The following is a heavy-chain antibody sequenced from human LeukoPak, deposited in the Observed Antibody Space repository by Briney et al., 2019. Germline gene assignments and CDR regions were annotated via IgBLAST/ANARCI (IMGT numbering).Heavy chain of an antibody. CDR2: IYHSGST. CDR3: ARDRSYYDILTGYYNKDYFDY. CDR1: GFTFSTYAM. Sequence: GSLRLSCAASGFTFSTYAMSWVRQPPGKGLEWIGEIYHSGSTNYNPSLKSRVTISVDKSKNQFSLKLSSVTAADTAVYYCARDRSYYDILTGYYNKDYFDYWGQGTLVTVSS. J-gene: IGHJ4*02. V-gene: IGHV4-4*02. D-gene: IGHD3-9*01.